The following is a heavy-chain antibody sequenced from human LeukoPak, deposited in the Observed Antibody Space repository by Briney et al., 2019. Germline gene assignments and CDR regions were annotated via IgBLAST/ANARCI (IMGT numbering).Heavy chain of an antibody. D-gene: IGHD2-15*01. CDR1: GGSISSSSYY. J-gene: IGHJ6*03. Sequence: SETLSLTCTVSGGSISSSSYYWGWIRQPPGKGLEWIGSIYYSGSTYSNPSLRSRVTISVDTSKNQFSLKLSSVTAADTAVYYCASFYCSGGSCYQYYYYYMDVWGKGTTVTISS. V-gene: IGHV4-39*01. CDR3: ASFYCSGGSCYQYYYYYMDV. CDR2: IYYSGST.